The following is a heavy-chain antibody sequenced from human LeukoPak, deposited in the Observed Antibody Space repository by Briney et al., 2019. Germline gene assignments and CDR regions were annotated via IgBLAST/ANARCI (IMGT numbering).Heavy chain of an antibody. CDR1: GGSISSSSYY. Sequence: SSETLSLTCTVSGGSISSSSYYWGWIRQPPGKGLEWLGSIYYSGSTYYNPSLKSRVTISVDTSKNQFSLKLSSVTAADTAVYYCARHSLRLYCSGGSCQSNWFDPWGQGTLVTVSS. CDR2: IYYSGST. V-gene: IGHV4-39*01. CDR3: ARHSLRLYCSGGSCQSNWFDP. D-gene: IGHD2-15*01. J-gene: IGHJ5*02.